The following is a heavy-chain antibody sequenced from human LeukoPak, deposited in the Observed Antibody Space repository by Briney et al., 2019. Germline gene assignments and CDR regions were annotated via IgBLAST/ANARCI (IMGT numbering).Heavy chain of an antibody. CDR3: ARDLHNCGGDCYYYYYYGMDV. Sequence: PGGSLRLSCAASGFTLSSYWMHWVRQAPGKGLVWVSRINSDGSSTSYADSVKGRFTISRDNAKNTLYLQMNSLRAEDTAVYYCARDLHNCGGDCYYYYYYGMDVWGQGTTVTVSS. CDR1: GFTLSSYW. V-gene: IGHV3-74*01. CDR2: INSDGSST. D-gene: IGHD2-21*02. J-gene: IGHJ6*02.